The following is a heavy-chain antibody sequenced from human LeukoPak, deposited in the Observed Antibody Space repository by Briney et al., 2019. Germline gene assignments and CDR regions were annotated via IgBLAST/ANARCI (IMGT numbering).Heavy chain of an antibody. CDR1: GYSFTSYW. CDR3: ATTYYYGSGSYYPAHY. Sequence: GESLKISRKGSGYSFTSYWIGWVRQMPGKALEWMGIIYPGDSDTRYSPSFQGQVTISADKSISTAYLQWSSLKASDTAMCYCATTYYYGSGSYYPAHYWGRGTLVTVSS. D-gene: IGHD3-10*01. V-gene: IGHV5-51*01. J-gene: IGHJ4*02. CDR2: IYPGDSDT.